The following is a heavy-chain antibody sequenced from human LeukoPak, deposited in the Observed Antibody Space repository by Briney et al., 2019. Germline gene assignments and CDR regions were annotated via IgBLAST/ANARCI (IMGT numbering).Heavy chain of an antibody. D-gene: IGHD1-26*01. Sequence: SETLSLTCTVSGGSISIYYWSWLRQPAGKGLEWIGRIYTSGSTNYNPSLKSRVAMSVDTSKNQFSLKLSSVTAADMAVYYCARDLSGAVDYWGQGTLVTVSS. CDR2: IYTSGST. CDR3: ARDLSGAVDY. J-gene: IGHJ4*02. V-gene: IGHV4-4*07. CDR1: GGSISIYY.